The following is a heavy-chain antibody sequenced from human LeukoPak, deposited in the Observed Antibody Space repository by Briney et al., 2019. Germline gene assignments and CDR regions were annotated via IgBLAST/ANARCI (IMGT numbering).Heavy chain of an antibody. J-gene: IGHJ4*02. CDR3: AKEIYYDSSAFFDY. D-gene: IGHD3-22*01. V-gene: IGHV3-30*18. CDR2: IGYDGSNK. Sequence: QPGRSLRLSCAASGFRFSSYGIHGVRQAPGKGLEWVAVIGYDGSNKYYADSVKGRFTISRDNSKNTLYLQMNSLRTEDTAVYFCAKEIYYDSSAFFDYWGQGTLVTVSA. CDR1: GFRFSSYG.